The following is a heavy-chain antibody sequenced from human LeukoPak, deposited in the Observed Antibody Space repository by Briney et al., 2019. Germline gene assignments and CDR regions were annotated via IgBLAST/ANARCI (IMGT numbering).Heavy chain of an antibody. J-gene: IGHJ6*04. Sequence: PGGSLRLSCAASGFTFSGYSMNWVRQAPGKGLEWVSIISSDSSHIYDTDSAKGRFTISRDNAKNSLYLQMNSLRAEDTAVYYCAELGITMIGGVWGKGTTVTISS. CDR2: ISSDSSHI. D-gene: IGHD3-10*02. V-gene: IGHV3-21*01. CDR1: GFTFSGYS. CDR3: AELGITMIGGV.